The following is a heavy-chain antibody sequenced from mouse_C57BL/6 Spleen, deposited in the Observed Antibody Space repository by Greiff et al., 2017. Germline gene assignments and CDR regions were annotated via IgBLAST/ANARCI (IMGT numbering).Heavy chain of an antibody. Sequence: VQLQQPGAELVRPGSSVKLSCKASGYTFTSYWMHWVKQRPLQGLEWIGNIDPSDSETDYNQKFKGKATLTVDKSSSTAYMQLSSLASEDSAVYCCASSDPSWFAYWGQGTLVTVSA. CDR2: IDPSDSET. J-gene: IGHJ3*01. V-gene: IGHV1-52*01. CDR1: GYTFTSYW. CDR3: ASSDPSWFAY.